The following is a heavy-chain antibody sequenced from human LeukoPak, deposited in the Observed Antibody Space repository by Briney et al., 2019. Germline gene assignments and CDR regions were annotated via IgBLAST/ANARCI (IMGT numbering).Heavy chain of an antibody. Sequence: GGSLRLSCTVSGFTVSSNSMSWVRQAPGKGLEWVSFIYSGVGPHYSDSVKGRFTISRDDSKNTLYLQMNSLRAEDTAVYYCARRAGAYSHPYDYWGQGTLVTVSS. J-gene: IGHJ4*02. V-gene: IGHV3-53*01. CDR1: GFTVSSNS. D-gene: IGHD4/OR15-4a*01. CDR2: IYSGVGP. CDR3: ARRAGAYSHPYDY.